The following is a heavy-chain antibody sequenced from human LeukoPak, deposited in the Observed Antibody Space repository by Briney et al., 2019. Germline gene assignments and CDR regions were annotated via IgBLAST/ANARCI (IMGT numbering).Heavy chain of an antibody. J-gene: IGHJ3*01. V-gene: IGHV4-59*01. CDR3: ARGVISTDSFDV. CDR2: IYYSGST. CDR1: GDSISSYY. D-gene: IGHD3-3*02. Sequence: SETLSLTCTVSGDSISSYYWSWIRQPPGKGLEWIGYIYYSGSTIYNPSLKSRVTMSLDTSKNQFSLKLRSVTAADTAVYYCARGVISTDSFDVWGQGTMVTVSS.